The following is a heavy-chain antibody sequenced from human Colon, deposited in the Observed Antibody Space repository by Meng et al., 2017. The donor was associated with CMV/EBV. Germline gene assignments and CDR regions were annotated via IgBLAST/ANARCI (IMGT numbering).Heavy chain of an antibody. Sequence: SGFSFSDYYMDWVRQAPGKGLEWVGRIRVKANRYTTEYAASVKDRFIISRDDSRNLLYLQMNGLRTEDTAVYYCARDLREGDAYFDSWGQGILVTAPQ. D-gene: IGHD5-24*01. V-gene: IGHV3-72*01. CDR2: IRVKANRYTT. CDR3: ARDLREGDAYFDS. CDR1: GFSFSDYY. J-gene: IGHJ4*02.